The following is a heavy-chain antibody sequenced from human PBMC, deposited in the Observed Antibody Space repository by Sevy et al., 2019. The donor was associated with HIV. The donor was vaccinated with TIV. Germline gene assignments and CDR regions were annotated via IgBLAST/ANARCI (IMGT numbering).Heavy chain of an antibody. CDR3: ARDVYYNDRSGYYHYFDF. D-gene: IGHD3-22*01. CDR2: IYHSGGT. CDR1: RGSISTYY. J-gene: IGHJ4*02. V-gene: IGHV4-59*12. Sequence: SETLSLTCTVSRGSISTYYWSWIRQTPGKGLEWIGNIYHSGGTTYCPSLKSRVTISVDTSKNQFSLKLRSVTAADTAVYYCARDVYYNDRSGYYHYFDFWGQRTLVTVSS.